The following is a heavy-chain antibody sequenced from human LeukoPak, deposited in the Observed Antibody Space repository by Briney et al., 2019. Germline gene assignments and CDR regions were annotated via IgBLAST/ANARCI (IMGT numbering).Heavy chain of an antibody. CDR2: ISSSSSYI. J-gene: IGHJ6*02. Sequence: PGGSLRLSCAASGFTFSSYSMNWVRQAPGKGLEWVSSISSSSSYIYYADSVKGRFTISRDNAKNSLYLQMNSLRAEDTAVYYCARLRLDSSSWYYYGMDVWGQGTTVTVSS. V-gene: IGHV3-21*01. CDR1: GFTFSSYS. D-gene: IGHD6-13*01. CDR3: ARLRLDSSSWYYYGMDV.